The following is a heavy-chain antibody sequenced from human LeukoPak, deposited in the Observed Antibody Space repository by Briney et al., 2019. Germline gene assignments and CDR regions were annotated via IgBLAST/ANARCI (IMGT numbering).Heavy chain of an antibody. CDR2: MNPNRGTT. J-gene: IGHJ4*02. D-gene: IGHD3-22*01. V-gene: IGHV1-8*01. CDR3: ARGFYDTNGYYYRLDF. Sequence: ASVKVSCKASGYIFTTYDINWVRQATGQGLEWMGWMNPNRGTTGYAQKFQGRVTMTRNTSISTAYMELSSLRSGDTAVYYCARGFYDTNGYYYRLDFWGQGTLVTVSS. CDR1: GYIFTTYD.